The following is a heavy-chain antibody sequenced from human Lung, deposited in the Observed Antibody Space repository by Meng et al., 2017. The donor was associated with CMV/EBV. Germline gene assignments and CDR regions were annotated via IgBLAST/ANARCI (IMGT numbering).Heavy chain of an antibody. CDR3: ARGAYYDSSGYDDWFDP. J-gene: IGHJ5*02. CDR1: GGSISSSSYY. CDR2: IYYSGST. D-gene: IGHD3-22*01. V-gene: IGHV4-39*07. Sequence: SXTXSLXCTVSGGSISSSSYYWGWIRQPPGKGLEWIGSIYYSGSTYYNPSLKSRVTISVDTSKNQFSLKLSSVTAADTAVYYCARGAYYDSSGYDDWFDPWGQGTLVTVSS.